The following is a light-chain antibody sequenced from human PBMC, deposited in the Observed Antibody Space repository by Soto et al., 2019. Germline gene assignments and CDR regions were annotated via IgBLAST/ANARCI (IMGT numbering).Light chain of an antibody. CDR3: QQRHMWPIT. Sequence: VLTESPVTLSLSPGERATLSCRASQSFRGLLAWYQQKPGQAPRLLIYDAYNRATGIPPRFSGSGSGTDFTLTISSLEPEDSAVYYCQQRHMWPITFGQGTRLEIK. CDR2: DAY. CDR1: QSFRGL. J-gene: IGKJ5*01. V-gene: IGKV3-11*01.